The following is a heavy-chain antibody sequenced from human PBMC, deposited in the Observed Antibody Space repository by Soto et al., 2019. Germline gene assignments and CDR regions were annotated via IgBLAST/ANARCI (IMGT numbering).Heavy chain of an antibody. D-gene: IGHD1-7*01. J-gene: IGHJ4*02. CDR3: LRGDWNYVWEDTLDY. CDR1: GFTFSSYS. Sequence: GGSLRLSCAASGFTFSSYSMNWVRQAPGKGLEWVSYISSSSSTIYYADSVKGRFTISRDNAKNSLYLQMNSLRAEDTAVYYCLRGDWNYVWEDTLDYWGQGTLVTVSS. CDR2: ISSSSSTI. V-gene: IGHV3-48*01.